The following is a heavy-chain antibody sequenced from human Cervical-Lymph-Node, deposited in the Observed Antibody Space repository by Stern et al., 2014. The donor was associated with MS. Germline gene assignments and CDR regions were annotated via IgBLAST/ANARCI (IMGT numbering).Heavy chain of an antibody. J-gene: IGHJ4*02. CDR3: ARDSASAGLYYFDF. D-gene: IGHD2/OR15-2a*01. Sequence: QGQLVQSGTEVKKPGSSMTLSCKTSGDIFINYALSWVRQAPGKGLEWMGGFIPYLGTTNYEQGLQGRLTITADESTRTAYMELSSLRAEDTAIYYCARDSASAGLYYFDFWGQGTLVTVSS. V-gene: IGHV1-69*01. CDR2: FIPYLGTT. CDR1: GDIFINYA.